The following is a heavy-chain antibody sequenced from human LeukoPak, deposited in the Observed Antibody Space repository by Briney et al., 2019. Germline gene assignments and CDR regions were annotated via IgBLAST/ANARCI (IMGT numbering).Heavy chain of an antibody. V-gene: IGHV3-7*01. CDR3: AREPYYYDSSALYFDY. CDR1: GFTFSTFW. CDR2: INQGGSEK. Sequence: GGSLRLSCTASGFTFSTFWMSWVRQAPGKGLEWVANINQGGSEKYYVESAKGRFTISRDNAKNSLYLQVNSLRAEDTAVYYCAREPYYYDSSALYFDYWGQGTLVTVSS. D-gene: IGHD3-22*01. J-gene: IGHJ4*02.